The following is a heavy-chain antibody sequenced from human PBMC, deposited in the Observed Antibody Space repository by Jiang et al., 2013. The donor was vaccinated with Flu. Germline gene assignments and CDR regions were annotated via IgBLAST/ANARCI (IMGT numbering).Heavy chain of an antibody. CDR2: IDWDDDK. CDR3: ARHYYDSSGYYPDY. V-gene: IGHV2-70*01. J-gene: IGHJ4*02. Sequence: PTQTLTLTCTFSGFSLSTSGMCVSWIRQPPGKALEWLALIDWDDDKYYSTSLKTRLTISKDTSKNQVVLTMTNIDPVDTATYYCARHYYDSSGYYPDYWGQGTLVTVSS. CDR1: GFSLSTSGMC. D-gene: IGHD3-22*01.